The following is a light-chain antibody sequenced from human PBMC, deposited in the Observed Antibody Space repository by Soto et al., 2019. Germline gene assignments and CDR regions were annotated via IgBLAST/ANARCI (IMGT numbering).Light chain of an antibody. CDR2: EVS. V-gene: IGLV2-14*01. CDR3: SSYTSSDTSV. CDR1: SSDGGGYNY. Sequence: QSALTHPASVSGSPGQSITISCTGTSSDGGGYNYVSWYQQHPGEAPKLMIYEVSNQPSGDSNRFSGSRSVNTASLTISGLKAEDEADYYCSSYTSSDTSVFGTGTKLTVL. J-gene: IGLJ1*01.